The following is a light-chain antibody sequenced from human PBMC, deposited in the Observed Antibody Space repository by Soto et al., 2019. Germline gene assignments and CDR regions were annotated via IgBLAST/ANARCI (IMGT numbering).Light chain of an antibody. CDR3: QQYGSSPLT. CDR2: GAS. CDR1: QSINAH. V-gene: IGKV3-20*01. J-gene: IGKJ4*01. Sequence: EVVMTQSPATLSVSPGERVTLSCRASQSINAHLAWYQQKPGQAPRLLIHGASSRATGIPDRFSGSGSGTDFTLTISRLEPEDFAVYYCQQYGSSPLTFGGGTKVEIK.